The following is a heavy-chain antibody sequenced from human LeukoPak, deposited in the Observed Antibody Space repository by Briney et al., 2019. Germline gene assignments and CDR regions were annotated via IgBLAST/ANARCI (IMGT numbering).Heavy chain of an antibody. V-gene: IGHV1-8*01. CDR3: ARSTGVWFVDFDY. J-gene: IGHJ4*02. D-gene: IGHD3-10*01. CDR1: GYSFTSYD. CDR2: MSPKSGAS. Sequence: ASVKVSCKASGYSFTSYDINWVRQATGQGPEWMGWMSPKSGASGFARNFQGRVTLTRDTSITTAYMELSSLISDDTAVYYCARSTGVWFVDFDYWGQGGLVTVSS.